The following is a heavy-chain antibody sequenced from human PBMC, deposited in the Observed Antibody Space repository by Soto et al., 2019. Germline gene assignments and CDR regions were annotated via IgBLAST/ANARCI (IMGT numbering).Heavy chain of an antibody. V-gene: IGHV3-30*18. D-gene: IGHD1-1*01. CDR1: GFTFNQYG. CDR3: SNWAGRVPTFFFSGPFDF. J-gene: IGHJ4*02. CDR2: ISHDGSDK. Sequence: QVQLVESGGGVVQPGRSLRLSCAASGFTFNQYGMHWVRQAPGKGLEWVAVISHDGSDKYYADSVKGRFTISREDSNNILYLQMNSLRPVGTAVYYCSNWAGRVPTFFFSGPFDFWGQGTLVSVSS.